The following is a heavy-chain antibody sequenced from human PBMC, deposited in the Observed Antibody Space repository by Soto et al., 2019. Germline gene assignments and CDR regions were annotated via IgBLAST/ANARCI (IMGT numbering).Heavy chain of an antibody. Sequence: QVQLVQSGAEVKKPGASVKFSCKASGYTFTGYYMHWVRQAPGQGLEWMGWINPNSGGTNYEQKFQGRVTRTRDTSISTDYMELSRLSSDDTAVYYCARGAWSFYFGYWGQGALVTVSS. D-gene: IGHD2-15*01. J-gene: IGHJ4*02. CDR3: ARGAWSFYFGY. CDR1: GYTFTGYY. CDR2: INPNSGGT. V-gene: IGHV1-2*02.